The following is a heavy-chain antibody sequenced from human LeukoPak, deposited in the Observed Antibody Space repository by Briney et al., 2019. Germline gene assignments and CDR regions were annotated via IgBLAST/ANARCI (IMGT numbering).Heavy chain of an antibody. D-gene: IGHD6-19*01. V-gene: IGHV1-2*06. CDR1: GYTFTGYY. Sequence: GASVKVSCKASGYTFTGYYVHWVRQAPGQGLEWMGRINPNSGDTNYAQKFQGRVTMTRDTSISTAYMELSSLRSEDTAVYYCARDLYSSGWYAPSDYWGQGTLVTVSS. J-gene: IGHJ4*02. CDR3: ARDLYSSGWYAPSDY. CDR2: INPNSGDT.